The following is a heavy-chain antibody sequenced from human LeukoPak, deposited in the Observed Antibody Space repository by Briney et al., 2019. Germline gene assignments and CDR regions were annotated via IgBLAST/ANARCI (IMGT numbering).Heavy chain of an antibody. D-gene: IGHD5-18*01. V-gene: IGHV4-59*08. Sequence: SETLSLTCTVSGGSINSYFWSWIRHPPGKGLEWIGYVYYSGSTNYNPSLKSRVTISLDTSKNQFSLRLSSVTAADTAMYYCARHSSRGYSYDFDYWGQGTLVTVSS. J-gene: IGHJ4*02. CDR1: GGSINSYF. CDR2: VYYSGST. CDR3: ARHSSRGYSYDFDY.